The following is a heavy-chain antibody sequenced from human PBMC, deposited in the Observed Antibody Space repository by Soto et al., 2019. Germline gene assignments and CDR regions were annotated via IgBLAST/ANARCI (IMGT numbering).Heavy chain of an antibody. J-gene: IGHJ5*02. CDR2: IYASGST. D-gene: IGHD2-21*01. V-gene: IGHV4-4*07. CDR1: DDSLSTYY. Sequence: SETLSLTCTVSDDSLSTYYWSWIRQSAGKGLEWIGRIYASGSTNYNPSLKGRVSMSVDTSKKQFSIKMMSVTAADTAMYYCARSAIPRGGWFRPWGQGVLVTVSS. CDR3: ARSAIPRGGWFRP.